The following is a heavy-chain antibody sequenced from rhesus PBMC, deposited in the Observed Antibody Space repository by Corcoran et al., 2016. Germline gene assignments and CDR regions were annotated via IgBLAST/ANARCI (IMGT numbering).Heavy chain of an antibody. CDR2: ISGSGGST. J-gene: IGHJ5-1*01. CDR3: ARPYSSGRDV. CDR1: GGSISGNW. D-gene: IGHD6-31*01. V-gene: IGHV4-173*01. Sequence: QLQLQESGPGLVKPSATLSLTCAVSGGSISGNWWIWIRQPPGKGLEWIGRISGSGGSTSYNPSLKSRVTISTDTSKNQFSLKLSSVTAADTAVYYCARPYSSGRDVWGPGVLVTVSS.